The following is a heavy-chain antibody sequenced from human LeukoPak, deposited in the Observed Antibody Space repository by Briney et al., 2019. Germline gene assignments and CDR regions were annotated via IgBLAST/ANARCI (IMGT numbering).Heavy chain of an antibody. CDR2: IIPILGIA. CDR3: ARDPQHIVVVSYYYGMDV. D-gene: IGHD2-21*01. J-gene: IGHJ6*02. V-gene: IGHV1-69*04. CDR1: GGTFSSYA. Sequence: GASVKVSCKASGGTFSSYAISWVRQAPGQGLEWMGRIIPILGIANYAQKFQGRVTITADKSTSTAYMVLSSLRSEDTAVYYCARDPQHIVVVSYYYGMDVWGQGTTVTVSS.